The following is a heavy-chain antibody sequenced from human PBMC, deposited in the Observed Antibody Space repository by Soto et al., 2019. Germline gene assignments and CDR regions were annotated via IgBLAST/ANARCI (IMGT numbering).Heavy chain of an antibody. D-gene: IGHD3-3*01. V-gene: IGHV2-5*01. CDR2: IYWNDDK. CDR3: AHYYDFWSGYYPNFDY. J-gene: IGHJ4*02. CDR1: GFSLSTSGVG. Sequence: QITLKESGPTLVKPTQTLTLTCTFSGFSLSTSGVGVGWIRQPPGKALEWLARIYWNDDKRYSPSLKSRLTITKDTSKNQVVLTMTNMDPVDTATYYCAHYYDFWSGYYPNFDYWGQGTLVTVSS.